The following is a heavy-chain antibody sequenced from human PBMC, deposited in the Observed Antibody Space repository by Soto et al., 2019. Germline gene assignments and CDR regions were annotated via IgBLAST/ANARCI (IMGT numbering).Heavy chain of an antibody. CDR2: IYYSGTT. J-gene: IGHJ4*02. V-gene: IGHV4-28*01. D-gene: IGHD2-21*01. Sequence: QVQLQESGPGLVKPSDTLSLTCAVSGYSISSSNWWGWIRQPPGKGLEWIGYIYYSGTTYYNPSLKSRVPMSVDTSKNQFSLKLTSVTAVDTAVYYCARSEIQGPIYYWGQGTLVTVSS. CDR3: ARSEIQGPIYY. CDR1: GYSISSSNW.